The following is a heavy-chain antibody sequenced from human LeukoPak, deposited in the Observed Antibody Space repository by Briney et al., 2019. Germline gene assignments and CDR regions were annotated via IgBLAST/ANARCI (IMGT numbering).Heavy chain of an antibody. CDR1: GYTFTGHY. J-gene: IGHJ5*02. CDR2: INPNSGGT. V-gene: IGHV1-2*02. CDR3: ARDQVLITAALTNWFDP. D-gene: IGHD6-13*01. Sequence: GASVKVSCKASGYTFTGHYMHWVRQAPGQGLEWMGWINPNSGGTHYAQKFQGRVALTRDTSISTAYMELSRLRSDDTAMYYCARDQVLITAALTNWFDPWSQGTLVTVSS.